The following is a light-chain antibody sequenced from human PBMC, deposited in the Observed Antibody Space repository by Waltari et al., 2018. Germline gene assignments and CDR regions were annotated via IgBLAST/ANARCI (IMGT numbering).Light chain of an antibody. J-gene: IGLJ3*02. V-gene: IGLV1-44*01. CDR2: YNN. CDR3: ASWDDGLNGWV. CDR1: RSNIGNNP. Sequence: QSVLTQAPSASGTPGQRVIISCSGRRSNIGNNPVNWYQQVPGTAPKLLIFYNNERPSGVPDRLSGSKSGTSASLAISGLQSEDEADYYCASWDDGLNGWVFGGGTRLTVL.